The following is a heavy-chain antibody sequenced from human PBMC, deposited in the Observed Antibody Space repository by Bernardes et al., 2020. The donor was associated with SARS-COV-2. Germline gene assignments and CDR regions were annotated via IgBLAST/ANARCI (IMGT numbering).Heavy chain of an antibody. CDR2: FYSSGST. CDR1: GGSINNNY. CDR3: ARGGRYFDWLFDYMDV. D-gene: IGHD3-9*01. V-gene: IGHV4-4*07. J-gene: IGHJ6*03. Sequence: SETLSLTRTVSGGSINNNYWSWIRQPAGKGLEWIGRFYSSGSTNYNPSLKSRVTMSVDTSKSQFSLKLNSVTAADTAVYYCARGGRYFDWLFDYMDVWGKGTTVTVSS.